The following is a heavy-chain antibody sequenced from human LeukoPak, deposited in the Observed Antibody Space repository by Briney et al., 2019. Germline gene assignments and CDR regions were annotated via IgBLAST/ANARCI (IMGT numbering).Heavy chain of an antibody. CDR2: IYSGGST. J-gene: IGHJ4*02. D-gene: IGHD3-22*01. CDR1: GFTFSSYG. V-gene: IGHV3-66*01. CDR3: AREKRYNYYDSSGYYY. Sequence: PGRSLRLSCAASGFTFSSYGMHWVRQAPGKGLEWVSVIYSGGSTYYADSVKGRFTISRDNSKNTLYLQMNSLRAEDTAVYYCAREKRYNYYDSSGYYYWGQGTLVTVSS.